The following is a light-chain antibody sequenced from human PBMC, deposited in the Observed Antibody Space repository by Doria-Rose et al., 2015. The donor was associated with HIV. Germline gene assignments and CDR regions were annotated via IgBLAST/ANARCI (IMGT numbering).Light chain of an antibody. J-gene: IGKJ1*01. Sequence: TQSPGTLSLSPRERATLSCRASQSFSSTYLAWYQQKPGQAPSLLTYDGSTRATGIPDRFSASGSGADFTLTINRLEPEDFAPYYCHQYGTSWTFGQGTKVEI. V-gene: IGKV3-20*01. CDR1: QSFSSTY. CDR2: DGS. CDR3: HQYGTSWT.